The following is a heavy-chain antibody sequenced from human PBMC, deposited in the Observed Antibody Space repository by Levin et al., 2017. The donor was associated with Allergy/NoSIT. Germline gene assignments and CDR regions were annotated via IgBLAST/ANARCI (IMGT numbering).Heavy chain of an antibody. V-gene: IGHV3-49*04. D-gene: IGHD5-24*01. CDR1: GFTFGDYA. Sequence: GGSLRLSCTASGFTFGDYAMSWVRQAPGKGLEWVGFIRSKAYGGTTEYAASVKGRFTISRDDSKSIAYLQMNSLKTEDTAVYYCTRAGRVEMATFFDYWGQGTLVTVSS. J-gene: IGHJ4*02. CDR3: TRAGRVEMATFFDY. CDR2: IRSKAYGGTT.